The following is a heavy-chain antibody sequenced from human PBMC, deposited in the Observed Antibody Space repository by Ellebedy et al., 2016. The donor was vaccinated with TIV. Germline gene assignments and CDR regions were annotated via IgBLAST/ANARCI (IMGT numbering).Heavy chain of an antibody. Sequence: GESLKISCAASGFTFSSYSMNWVRQAPGKGLEWVSSISSSSSYIYYADSVKGRFTISRDNAKNLLYLQMSSLRVEDTAVYYCYGRGDFDYWGQGTLVTVSS. J-gene: IGHJ4*02. CDR1: GFTFSSYS. D-gene: IGHD4-17*01. V-gene: IGHV3-21*01. CDR3: YGRGDFDY. CDR2: ISSSSSYI.